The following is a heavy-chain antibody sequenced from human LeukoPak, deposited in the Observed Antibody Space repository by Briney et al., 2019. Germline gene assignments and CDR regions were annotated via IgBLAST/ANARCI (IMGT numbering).Heavy chain of an antibody. CDR2: IVVGSGNT. D-gene: IGHD2-21*02. V-gene: IGHV1-58*02. Sequence: SVKVSCKASGFTFTSSAMQWVRQARGQRLEWIGWIVVGSGNTNYAQKFQERVTITRDMSTSTAYMELSSLRSEDTAVYYCAASRIRDCGGGCYSDYWGQGTLVTVSS. CDR3: AASRIRDCGGGCYSDY. CDR1: GFTFTSSA. J-gene: IGHJ4*02.